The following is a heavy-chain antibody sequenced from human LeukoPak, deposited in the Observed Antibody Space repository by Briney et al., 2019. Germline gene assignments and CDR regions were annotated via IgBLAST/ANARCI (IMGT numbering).Heavy chain of an antibody. D-gene: IGHD4-17*01. J-gene: IGHJ4*02. Sequence: SETLSLTCTVSGGSISNYYWNWIRQPPGKGLEWIGYIYYTGSTKYNPSLKSRFTISVDTSKNQFSLKLSSVTAADTAVYYCARVTVHGYSDYWGQGTLVTVSS. V-gene: IGHV4-59*01. CDR2: IYYTGST. CDR1: GGSISNYY. CDR3: ARVTVHGYSDY.